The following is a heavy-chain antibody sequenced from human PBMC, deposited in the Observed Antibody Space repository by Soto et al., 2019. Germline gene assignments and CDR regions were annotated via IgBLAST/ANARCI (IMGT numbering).Heavy chain of an antibody. Sequence: QIQMVQSGAEVKQPGASVKISCKTSGYTFSSYSINWVRQAPGQGLEWMAWISTNSGNTHYAERLQGRVTVTLDKTARTAFMEMWGLTSDDTAVYFCARDNGYYDFWGQGTLVTVSS. CDR3: ARDNGYYDF. CDR1: GYTFSSYS. V-gene: IGHV1-18*01. CDR2: ISTNSGNT. D-gene: IGHD2-8*01. J-gene: IGHJ4*02.